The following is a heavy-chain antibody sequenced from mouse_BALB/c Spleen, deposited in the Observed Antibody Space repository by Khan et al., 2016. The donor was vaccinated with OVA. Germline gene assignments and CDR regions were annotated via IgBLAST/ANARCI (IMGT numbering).Heavy chain of an antibody. D-gene: IGHD2-14*01. Sequence: VQLQQSGAELARPGASVKMSCKASGYTFTSYTIHWIKQRPGQGLEWIGYINPSSGYTNYNQKFKDKATLTADQSSHTAYMQLSSLTSDDSAVEYCARDGAYYRNDGWFAYWGQGTLVTVSA. J-gene: IGHJ3*01. CDR2: INPSSGYT. CDR3: ARDGAYYRNDGWFAY. V-gene: IGHV1-4*01. CDR1: GYTFTSYT.